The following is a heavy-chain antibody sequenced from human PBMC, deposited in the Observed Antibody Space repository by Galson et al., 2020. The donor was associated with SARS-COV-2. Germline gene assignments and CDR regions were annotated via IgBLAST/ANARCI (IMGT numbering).Heavy chain of an antibody. CDR1: GFTLSSRW. J-gene: IGHJ4*02. D-gene: IGHD3-22*01. Sequence: GGSLRLSCAASGFTLSSRWMSWVRQAPGKGLEWVATIKEDGSEKYYVDSVKGRFTISRDNARNSLYLQMNSLRAEDTAVYYCVRGGTYYPDYWGLGTLVTVSS. CDR3: VRGGTYYPDY. CDR2: IKEDGSEK. V-gene: IGHV3-7*03.